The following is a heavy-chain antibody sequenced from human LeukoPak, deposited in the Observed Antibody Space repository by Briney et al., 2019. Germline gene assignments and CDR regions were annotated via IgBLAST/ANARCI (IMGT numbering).Heavy chain of an antibody. CDR2: INPHNGDT. J-gene: IGHJ4*02. Sequence: GVSVKVSWKASGYTFIGYYLHWVRQAPGQGLEWMGWINPHNGDTNYAQKFQGRVTMTRDTSITTAYMELSRLKSDDTAVYYRATVRDIVVGGGPYYFDYWGQGTLVTVSS. D-gene: IGHD2-15*01. CDR1: GYTFIGYY. V-gene: IGHV1-2*02. CDR3: ATVRDIVVGGGPYYFDY.